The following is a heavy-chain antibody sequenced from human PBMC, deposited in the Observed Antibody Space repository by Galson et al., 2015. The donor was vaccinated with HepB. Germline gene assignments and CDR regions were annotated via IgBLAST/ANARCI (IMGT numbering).Heavy chain of an antibody. CDR3: ARLQLLATTDDNA. V-gene: IGHV3-48*01. J-gene: IGHJ5*02. CDR2: ISASGRTI. CDR1: GFIFSNYD. Sequence: SLRLSCAASGFIFSNYDMNWVRQAPGKGLEWVAFISASGRTIYYTDSVKGRFTISRDNAKNSLYLQMDSLRAEDTAVYYCARLQLLATTDDNAWGQGTLVTVSS. D-gene: IGHD2/OR15-2a*01.